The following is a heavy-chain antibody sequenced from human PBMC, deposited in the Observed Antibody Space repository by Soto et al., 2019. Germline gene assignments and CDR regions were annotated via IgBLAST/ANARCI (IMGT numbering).Heavy chain of an antibody. Sequence: PGGSLRLSCAASGFTFSSYEMNWVRQAPGKGLEWVSYISSSGSTIYYADSVKGRFTISRDNAKNSLYLQMNSLRAEDTAVYYCARFIAAAGLYYYGMDVWGQGTTVTVSS. V-gene: IGHV3-48*03. CDR3: ARFIAAAGLYYYGMDV. J-gene: IGHJ6*02. CDR2: ISSSGSTI. CDR1: GFTFSSYE. D-gene: IGHD6-13*01.